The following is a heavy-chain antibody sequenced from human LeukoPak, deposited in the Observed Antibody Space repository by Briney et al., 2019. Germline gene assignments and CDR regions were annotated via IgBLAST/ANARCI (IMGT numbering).Heavy chain of an antibody. Sequence: ASVKVSCKASGYTFTGYYMYWVRQAPGQGLEWMGWINPNGGGTNYAQKFQGRVTLTRDTSISTAYMGLSRLRYDDTAVYYCARVEAYCGADCYSDYWGQGTLVTVSS. CDR1: GYTFTGYY. D-gene: IGHD2-21*02. CDR2: INPNGGGT. J-gene: IGHJ4*02. CDR3: ARVEAYCGADCYSDY. V-gene: IGHV1-2*02.